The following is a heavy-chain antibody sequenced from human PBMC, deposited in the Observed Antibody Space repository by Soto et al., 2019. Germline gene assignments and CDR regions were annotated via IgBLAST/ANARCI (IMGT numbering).Heavy chain of an antibody. D-gene: IGHD3-9*01. CDR2: ISVSGTMR. J-gene: IGHJ6*02. CDR1: GFTFSSYE. CDR3: ATAGLTGTV. Sequence: QLVESGGGSVKPGRSLRLSCAPSGFTFSSYEMNWVRQAPGKGLEWVSYISVSGTMRFYADAVKGRFTISRDNTKKILYLQMNSLRAEDTALYYCATAGLTGTVWGQGTTVTVSS. V-gene: IGHV3-48*03.